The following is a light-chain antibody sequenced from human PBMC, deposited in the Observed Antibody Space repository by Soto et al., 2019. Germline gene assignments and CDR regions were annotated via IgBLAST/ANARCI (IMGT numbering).Light chain of an antibody. CDR3: SSYTSSSTYAV. CDR1: SSDVGGYNY. V-gene: IGLV2-14*01. J-gene: IGLJ7*01. Sequence: QSALTQPASVSGSPGQSITISCTGTSSDVGGYNYVSWYQQHPGKAPKLMIYDVSNRPSGVSNRFSGSKSGNTASLTTSGLQAEDEADYYCSSYTSSSTYAVFGGGTQLTVL. CDR2: DVS.